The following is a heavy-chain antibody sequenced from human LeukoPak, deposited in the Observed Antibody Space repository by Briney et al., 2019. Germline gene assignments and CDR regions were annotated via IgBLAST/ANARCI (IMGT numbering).Heavy chain of an antibody. CDR2: MNPNSGNT. CDR1: GYTFTSYD. CDR3: ARGRLSDDLERLLPVPFDP. J-gene: IGHJ5*02. D-gene: IGHD3-3*01. Sequence: GASVKVSCKASGYTFTSYDINWVRQATGQGLEWMGWMNPNSGNTGYAQKFQGRVTMTRNTSISAAYMELSSLRSEDTAVYYCARGRLSDDLERLLPVPFDPWGQGTLVTVSS. V-gene: IGHV1-8*01.